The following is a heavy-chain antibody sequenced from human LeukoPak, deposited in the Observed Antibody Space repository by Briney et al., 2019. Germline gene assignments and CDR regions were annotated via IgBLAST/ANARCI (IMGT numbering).Heavy chain of an antibody. CDR1: GGSISSGGYS. J-gene: IGHJ5*02. V-gene: IGHV4-30-2*01. CDR3: ARRVISEISIDKGNWLDP. CDR2: IYHSGST. D-gene: IGHD3-3*01. Sequence: SETLSLTCAVSGGSISSGGYSWSWIRQPPGKGLEWIGYIYHSGSTYYNPSLKSRVTISVDRSKSQFSLKLSSVTAADTAVYYCARRVISEISIDKGNWLDPWGQGTLVTVSS.